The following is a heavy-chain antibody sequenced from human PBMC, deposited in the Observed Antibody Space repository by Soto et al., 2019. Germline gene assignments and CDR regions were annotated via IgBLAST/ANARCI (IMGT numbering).Heavy chain of an antibody. D-gene: IGHD5-12*01. CDR2: ISGSGGST. Sequence: GGSLRLSCAASGFTFSSYAMSWVRQAPGKGLEWVSTISGSGGSTYYADSVKGRFTISRDNSKNTPYLQMNSLRAEDTAVYYCAKDGYSGYDHFDYWGQGTLVTVSS. CDR1: GFTFSSYA. V-gene: IGHV3-23*01. CDR3: AKDGYSGYDHFDY. J-gene: IGHJ4*02.